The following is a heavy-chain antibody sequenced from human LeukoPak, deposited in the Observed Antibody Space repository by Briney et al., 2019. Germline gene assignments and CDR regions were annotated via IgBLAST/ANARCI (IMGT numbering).Heavy chain of an antibody. CDR2: IYIAGNT. V-gene: IGHV3-53*01. CDR3: ARGVGSVNHYYYYMDV. J-gene: IGHJ6*03. D-gene: IGHD1-26*01. Sequence: GGSLRLSCAASGLTVRSSYMSWVRQAPRKGLEWVSVIYIAGNTYYAVSVKGRFTISRDNSKNTLYLQMNGLRAEDTAVYYCARGVGSVNHYYYYMDVWGKGTTVTVSS. CDR1: GLTVRSSY.